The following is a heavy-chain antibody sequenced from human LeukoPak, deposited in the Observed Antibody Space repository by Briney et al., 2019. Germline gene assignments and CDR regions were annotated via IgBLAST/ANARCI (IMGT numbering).Heavy chain of an antibody. CDR2: IYTSGST. CDR1: GGSISSGSYY. J-gene: IGHJ2*01. V-gene: IGHV4-61*02. D-gene: IGHD4-17*01. Sequence: PSQTLSLTCTVSGGSISSGSYYWSWIRQPAGKGLEWIGRIYTSGSTNYNPSLKSRVTISVDTSKNQFSLKLSSVTAADTAVYYCARLSSRMTTVTTAWVWYFDLWGRGTLVTVSS. CDR3: ARLSSRMTTVTTAWVWYFDL.